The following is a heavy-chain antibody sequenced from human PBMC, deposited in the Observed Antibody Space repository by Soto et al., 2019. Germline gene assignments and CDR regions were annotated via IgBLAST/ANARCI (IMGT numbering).Heavy chain of an antibody. CDR1: GGSISSGDYY. V-gene: IGHV4-30-4*01. D-gene: IGHD3-3*01. Sequence: PSDTLSLTGTVSGGSISSGDYYWSWIRQPPGKGLEWIGYIYYRGTTYYNPSLKSRLTISLGTPMNQFSLKLSSVTAADTAVYYCARGYYDFWSGYWLWFDPWGQGTLVTVSS. CDR3: ARGYYDFWSGYWLWFDP. J-gene: IGHJ5*02. CDR2: IYYRGTT.